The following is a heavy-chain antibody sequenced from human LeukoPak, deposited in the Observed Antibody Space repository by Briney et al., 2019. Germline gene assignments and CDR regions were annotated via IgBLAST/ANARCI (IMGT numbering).Heavy chain of an antibody. CDR3: ARARTNILRYFDWSPRRGNWFDP. Sequence: ASVTVSCKASGYTFTSYAMHWVRQAPGQRLEWMGWINAGNGNTKYSQKFQGRVTITRDTSASTAYMELSSLRSEDTAVYYCARARTNILRYFDWSPRRGNWFDPWGQGTLVTVSS. J-gene: IGHJ5*02. CDR1: GYTFTSYA. V-gene: IGHV1-3*01. D-gene: IGHD3-9*01. CDR2: INAGNGNT.